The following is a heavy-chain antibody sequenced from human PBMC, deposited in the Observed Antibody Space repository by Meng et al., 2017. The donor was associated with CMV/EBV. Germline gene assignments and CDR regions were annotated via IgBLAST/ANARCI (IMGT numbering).Heavy chain of an antibody. CDR3: ASAGCSSTSCHKGDAFDI. CDR2: INPSGGST. V-gene: IGHV1-46*01. J-gene: IGHJ3*02. CDR1: GYTFTSYY. Sequence: ASVKVSCKASGYTFTSYYMHWVRQAPGQGLEWMGIINPSGGSTSYAQKFQGRVTMTRDTSTSTVYMELSSLRSEDTAVYYCASAGCSSTSCHKGDAFDIWGQVTMVPLSS. D-gene: IGHD2-2*01.